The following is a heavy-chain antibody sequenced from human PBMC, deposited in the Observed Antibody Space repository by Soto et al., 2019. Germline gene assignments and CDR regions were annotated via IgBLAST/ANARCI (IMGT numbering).Heavy chain of an antibody. CDR3: ARGHGRFAH. Sequence: PSKTLSLTCDVSGGSFTGYYWSWIRQPPGKGLEWIGEINHSGFTNYNPSLTGRVTISLDTSTSQFSLTLSSLTAAETAIYFCARGHGRFAHWGQGTLVTVSS. CDR1: GGSFTGYY. J-gene: IGHJ4*02. V-gene: IGHV4-34*01. CDR2: INHSGFT.